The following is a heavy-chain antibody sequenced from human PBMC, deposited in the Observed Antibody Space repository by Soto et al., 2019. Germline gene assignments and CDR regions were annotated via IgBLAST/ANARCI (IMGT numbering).Heavy chain of an antibody. Sequence: QVKLQESGPGLVRPSQTLSLTCTVSGDSISSADYYWSWIRQTPGKGLEWIEHIFYSGTTYYNPSLKSRLTISVDTSKNHFSLRLTSVTAADTAVYYCARDLWVEPELYYYGMDVWGQGTTVTVSS. V-gene: IGHV4-30-4*01. CDR2: IFYSGTT. J-gene: IGHJ6*02. CDR3: ARDLWVEPELYYYGMDV. CDR1: GDSISSADYY. D-gene: IGHD1-1*01.